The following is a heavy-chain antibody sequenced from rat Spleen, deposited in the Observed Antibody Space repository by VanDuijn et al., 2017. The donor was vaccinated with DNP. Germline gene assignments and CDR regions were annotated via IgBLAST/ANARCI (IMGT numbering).Heavy chain of an antibody. V-gene: IGHV3-1*01. CDR3: ARWNIGTTTLDY. CDR2: IDYSGST. CDR1: GYSITSCC. Sequence: VQLQESGPGLVEPSQSLSLTCSVTGYSITSCCRWTWIRKFPGHKLEWIGYIDYSGSTGYNPSLKSRISITRDTSKNQFFLQLTSVTTEDTATYYCARWNIGTTTLDYWGQGVMVTVSS. J-gene: IGHJ2*01. D-gene: IGHD1-5*01.